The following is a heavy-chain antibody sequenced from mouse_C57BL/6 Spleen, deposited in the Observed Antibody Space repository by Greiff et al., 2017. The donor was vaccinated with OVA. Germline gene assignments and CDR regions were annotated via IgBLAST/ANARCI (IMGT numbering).Heavy chain of an antibody. CDR2: ISYSGST. CDR1: GYSITSGYD. Sequence: EVQLVESGPGMVKPSQSLSLTCTVTGYSITSGYDWHWIRHFPGNKLEWMGYISYSGSTNYNPSLKSRISITHDTSKNHFFLKLNSVTTEDTATYYCARTGTKAWFAYWGQGTLVTVSA. V-gene: IGHV3-1*01. D-gene: IGHD4-1*01. J-gene: IGHJ3*01. CDR3: ARTGTKAWFAY.